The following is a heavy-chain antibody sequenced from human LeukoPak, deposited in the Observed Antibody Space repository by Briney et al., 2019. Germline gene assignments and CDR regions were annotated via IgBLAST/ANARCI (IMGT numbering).Heavy chain of an antibody. D-gene: IGHD4-23*01. CDR2: IYHSGST. Sequence: PSQTLSLTCAVSGGSISSGGYSWGWIRQPPGKGLEWIGYIYHSGSTYYNPSLKSRVTISVDRSKNQFSLKLSSVTAADTAVYYCARDQGGGTFDYWGQGTLVTVSS. J-gene: IGHJ4*02. CDR3: ARDQGGGTFDY. V-gene: IGHV4-30-2*01. CDR1: GGSISSGGYS.